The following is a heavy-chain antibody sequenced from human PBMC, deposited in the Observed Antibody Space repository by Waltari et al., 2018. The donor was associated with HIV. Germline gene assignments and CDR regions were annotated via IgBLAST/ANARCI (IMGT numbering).Heavy chain of an antibody. D-gene: IGHD3-22*01. Sequence: QVHLVQSGPEVKRPGASVKIPCKAYGYNFINFDVNWVRKAAGQGPEGLGWMNPNSGNTASPYIFEERGTMTRDVSTDTAYLEMSGLTPEDTAIYYCARNSSGKGNRYFYYGLDVWGQGTPVTV. CDR1: GYNFINFD. CDR3: ARNSSGKGNRYFYYGLDV. J-gene: IGHJ6*02. CDR2: MNPNSGNT. V-gene: IGHV1-8*02.